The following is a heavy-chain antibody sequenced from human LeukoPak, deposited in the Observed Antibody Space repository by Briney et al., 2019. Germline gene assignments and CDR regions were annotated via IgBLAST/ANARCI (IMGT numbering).Heavy chain of an antibody. V-gene: IGHV5-51*01. CDR2: DT. CDR3: ARSDITIFGVVPMNYGMDV. Sequence: DTRYSPSFQGQVTISADKSISTAYLQWSSLKASDTAMYYCARSDITIFGVVPMNYGMDVWGQGTTVTVSS. J-gene: IGHJ6*02. D-gene: IGHD3-3*01.